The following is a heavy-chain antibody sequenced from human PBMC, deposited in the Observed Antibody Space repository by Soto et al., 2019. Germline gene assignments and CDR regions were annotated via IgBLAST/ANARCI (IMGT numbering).Heavy chain of an antibody. J-gene: IGHJ6*02. CDR1: GFTFHNYW. Sequence: GGALRLSCAASGFTFHNYWMGWVRQTPDKGLEWVANIKPDGSDKYYVDSVKGRFTIPRDDSMNTLYLQMNSLRPDDTAVYYCATPPPHMDVWGQGTTVTVSS. CDR2: IKPDGSDK. CDR3: ATPPPHMDV. V-gene: IGHV3-7*02.